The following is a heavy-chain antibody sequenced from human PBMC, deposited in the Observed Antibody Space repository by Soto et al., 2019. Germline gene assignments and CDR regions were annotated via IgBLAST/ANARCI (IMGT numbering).Heavy chain of an antibody. J-gene: IGHJ4*02. CDR2: ISGSGGIT. CDR1: GFTFNSYA. Sequence: GGSLRLSCAASGFTFNSYAMSWVRQAPGKGLEWVSGISGSGGITYYADSVKGRFTISRDNSKNTLYLQMNSLRAEDTAVYYCAKDYFPSGNPRSGFDYWGQGTLVTVSS. CDR3: AKDYFPSGNPRSGFDY. D-gene: IGHD3-10*01. V-gene: IGHV3-23*01.